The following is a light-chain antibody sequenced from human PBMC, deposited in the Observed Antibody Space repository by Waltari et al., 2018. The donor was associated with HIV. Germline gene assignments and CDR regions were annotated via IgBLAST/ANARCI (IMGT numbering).Light chain of an antibody. CDR3: ASWDGSLNGWV. J-gene: IGLJ3*02. V-gene: IGLV1-44*01. CDR2: NNN. CDR1: SSNIGRDT. Sequence: QSVLTQPPSASGTPGQRVTISCSGGSSNIGRDTVNWYQHLPGTAPKLLIYNNNRRPSGVPDRFSGSKSGTSAYLAISGLQSEDEADYYCASWDGSLNGWVFGGGTKLTVL.